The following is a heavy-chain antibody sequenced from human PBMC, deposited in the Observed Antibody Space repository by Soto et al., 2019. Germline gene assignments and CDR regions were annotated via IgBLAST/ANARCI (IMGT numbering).Heavy chain of an antibody. CDR2: IIPISGTA. Sequence: QVQLVQSGAEVKKPGSSVKVSCKASGGTFSSYAISWVRQAPGQGLEWMGGIIPISGTANYAQKFQRRVTITADESTSTAYMELSSLRSEDTAVYYCARSQGSSTSLEIYYYYYYGMDVWGQGPTVTVSS. V-gene: IGHV1-69*01. CDR1: GGTFSSYA. J-gene: IGHJ6*02. D-gene: IGHD2-2*01. CDR3: ARSQGSSTSLEIYYYYYYGMDV.